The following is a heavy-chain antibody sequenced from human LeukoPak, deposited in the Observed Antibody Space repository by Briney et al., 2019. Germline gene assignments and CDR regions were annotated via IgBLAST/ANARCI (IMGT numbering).Heavy chain of an antibody. Sequence: SETLSLTCSVSGGSISSNGYYWGWIRQPPGKGLEWIGSIYYTGSTFDNPSLKSRVTISMDKSRNQLSLKLNSVTAADTAVYYCASNQWPSWYFDLWGRGTLVTVSA. CDR3: ASNQWPSWYFDL. J-gene: IGHJ2*01. D-gene: IGHD6-19*01. CDR1: GGSISSNGYY. CDR2: IYYTGST. V-gene: IGHV4-39*07.